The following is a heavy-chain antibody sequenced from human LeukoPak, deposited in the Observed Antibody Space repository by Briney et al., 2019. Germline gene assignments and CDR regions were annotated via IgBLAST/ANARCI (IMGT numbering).Heavy chain of an antibody. Sequence: GGSLRLSCAASGFTFSSYGMHWVRQAPGKGLEWVAVISYDGSNKYYADSVKGRFTISRDNSKNTLYLQMNSLRAGDTAVYYCAKWNITSNWGQGTLVTVSS. CDR2: ISYDGSNK. J-gene: IGHJ4*02. D-gene: IGHD2/OR15-2a*01. V-gene: IGHV3-30*18. CDR3: AKWNITSN. CDR1: GFTFSSYG.